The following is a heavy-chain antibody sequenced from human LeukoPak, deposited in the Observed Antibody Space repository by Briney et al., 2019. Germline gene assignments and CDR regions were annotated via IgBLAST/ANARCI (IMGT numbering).Heavy chain of an antibody. CDR1: GGSISSHY. CDR3: ARTSWGFNWFDP. J-gene: IGHJ5*02. Sequence: SETLSLTCTVSGGSISSHYWSWLRQPPGKGLEWIGYIYYSGSTNYNPSLKSRVTISVDTSKNQFSLKLSSVTAADTAVYYCARTSWGFNWFDPWGQGTLVTVSS. V-gene: IGHV4-59*11. D-gene: IGHD2-2*01. CDR2: IYYSGST.